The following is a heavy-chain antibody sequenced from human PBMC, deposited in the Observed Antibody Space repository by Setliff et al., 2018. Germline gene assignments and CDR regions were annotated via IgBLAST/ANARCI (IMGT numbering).Heavy chain of an antibody. CDR1: GFTFVSYA. CDR2: ISGLGSNT. Sequence: GGSLRLSCAASGFTFVSYALSWVRQTPGQGLEWVSGISGLGSNTYYADSGKGRFTISRDNSKNTVYLQMNSLRAEDTAVYYCVKDMRDYNFWSGYYDRSNWVDPWGPGTQVTVSS. J-gene: IGHJ5*02. V-gene: IGHV3-23*01. CDR3: VKDMRDYNFWSGYYDRSNWVDP. D-gene: IGHD3-3*01.